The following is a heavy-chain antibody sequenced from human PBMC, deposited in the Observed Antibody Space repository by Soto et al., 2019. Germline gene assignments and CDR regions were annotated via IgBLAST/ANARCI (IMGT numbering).Heavy chain of an antibody. J-gene: IGHJ5*02. Sequence: QLQLQESGSGLVKPSQTLSLTCAVSGASISSGGYSWSWIRQPPGKGLEWIGYIYYTGNTYYNPSLKSRVTISVDRSKNQFSLNLNSVTAADTAVYYCARSDYAWFATWGQGTLVTVFS. CDR1: GASISSGGYS. V-gene: IGHV4-30-2*01. CDR2: IYYTGNT. D-gene: IGHD2-2*01. CDR3: ARSDYAWFAT.